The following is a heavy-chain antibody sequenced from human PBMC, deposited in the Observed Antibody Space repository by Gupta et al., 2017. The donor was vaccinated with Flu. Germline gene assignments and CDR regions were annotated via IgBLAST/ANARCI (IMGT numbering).Heavy chain of an antibody. CDR1: GGSISSGSYY. J-gene: IGHJ4*02. Sequence: QVQLQESGPGLVKPSQTLSLTCTVSGGSISSGSYYWSWIRQPAGKGLEWIGRLYTSGSTNYNPSLKSRVAISVDTSKNQFSLKLSSVTAADTDVYCCAGETGYSSGGYSGFIDYWGQGTRVTVSS. D-gene: IGHD6-19*01. V-gene: IGHV4-61*02. CDR2: LYTSGST. CDR3: AGETGYSSGGYSGFIDY.